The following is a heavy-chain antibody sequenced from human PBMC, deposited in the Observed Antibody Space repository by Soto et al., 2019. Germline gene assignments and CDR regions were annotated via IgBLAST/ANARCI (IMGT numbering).Heavy chain of an antibody. V-gene: IGHV3-11*01. Sequence: QVHLVESGGGLVKPGGSLRLSCAASGFTFSDYYMSWMRQAPGKGLEMVSYISSTSSAKYYTDSVKGRFTNSRDNTKNSLYPQMNSLRADDTAAYYCGRTSGGDVWGQGTMVTVSS. J-gene: IGHJ6*02. CDR3: GRTSGGDV. CDR1: GFTFSDYY. CDR2: ISSTSSAK.